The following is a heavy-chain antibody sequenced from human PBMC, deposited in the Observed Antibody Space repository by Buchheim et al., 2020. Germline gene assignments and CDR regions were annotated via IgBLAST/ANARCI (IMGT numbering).Heavy chain of an antibody. CDR2: INPKSGYT. V-gene: IGHV1-2*02. Sequence: QVQLVQSGAEVQKPGASVKVSCKASGYTFSAFYVHWVRQAPGQGLEWTGLINPKSGYTNYSQKFQDRVTMTRDTSISTAYMELRRLRSDDTAMYYCARGREYYDSSGYWGQGTL. J-gene: IGHJ4*02. CDR1: GYTFSAFY. D-gene: IGHD3-22*01. CDR3: ARGREYYDSSGY.